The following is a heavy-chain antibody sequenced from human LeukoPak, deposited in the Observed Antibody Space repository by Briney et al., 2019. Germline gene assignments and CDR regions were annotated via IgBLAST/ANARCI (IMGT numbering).Heavy chain of an antibody. CDR1: GFTFSSYA. V-gene: IGHV3-23*01. Sequence: GGSLRLSCAASGFTFSSYAMSWVRQAPGKGLEWVSAISGSGGSTYYADSVKGRFTISRVNSKNTLYLQMNSLRAEDTAVYYCAARSGSYGWFDPWGQGTLVTVSS. CDR2: ISGSGGST. J-gene: IGHJ5*02. CDR3: AARSGSYGWFDP. D-gene: IGHD1-26*01.